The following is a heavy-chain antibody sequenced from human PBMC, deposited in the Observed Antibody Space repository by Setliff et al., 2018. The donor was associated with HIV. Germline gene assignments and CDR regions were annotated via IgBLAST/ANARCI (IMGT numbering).Heavy chain of an antibody. Sequence: GGSLRLSCAASGFTFSSYNMNWVRQAPGKGLEWISYISSLSSTIYYADSVKGRFTISRDNAENSLYLQMNSLRGEDTAVYYCARGALGDSGDYAALGYWGQGTLVTVSS. CDR1: GFTFSSYN. D-gene: IGHD4-17*01. CDR2: ISSLSSTI. CDR3: ARGALGDSGDYAALGY. V-gene: IGHV3-48*01. J-gene: IGHJ4*02.